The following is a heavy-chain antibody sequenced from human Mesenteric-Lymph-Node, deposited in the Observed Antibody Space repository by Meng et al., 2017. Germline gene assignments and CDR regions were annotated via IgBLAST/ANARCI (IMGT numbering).Heavy chain of an antibody. V-gene: IGHV4-4*02. CDR1: GGSISSSGW. CDR3: ASSDYYRSDY. D-gene: IGHD3-22*01. CDR2: TSHSGST. Sequence: QVPLRDPGPGLVKPSETLSLTCAVSGGSISSSGWWSWVRQPPGKGLEWIGETSHSGSTNYSPSLKSRVTISLDKSKNQLSLKLNSVTAADTAVYYCASSDYYRSDYWGQGTLVTVSS. J-gene: IGHJ4*02.